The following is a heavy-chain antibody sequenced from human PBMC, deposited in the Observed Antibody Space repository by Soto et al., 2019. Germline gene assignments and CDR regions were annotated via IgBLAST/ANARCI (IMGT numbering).Heavy chain of an antibody. CDR1: GFTSGKYA. V-gene: IGHV3-23*01. D-gene: IGHD2-15*01. Sequence: EVQLLESGGGLVQPGGSLTLTCIVSGFTSGKYAMSWVRQAPGKGLEWVSEIGGGGEYTNYADSVRGRFTMSSDNSKHTLYLHLSSLKVEDTAVYYCAKDEVAANGRADAFDIWGQGTVVTVSS. CDR2: IGGGGEYT. CDR3: AKDEVAANGRADAFDI. J-gene: IGHJ3*02.